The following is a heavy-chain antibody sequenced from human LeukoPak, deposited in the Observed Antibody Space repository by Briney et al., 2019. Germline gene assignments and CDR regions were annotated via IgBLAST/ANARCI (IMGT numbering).Heavy chain of an antibody. D-gene: IGHD6-13*01. CDR1: GFTFSSYA. CDR2: ISGSGGST. Sequence: GGSLRLSRAASGFTFSSYAMTWVRQAPGKGLEWVSGISGSGGSTYYADSVKGRFTISRDNSKNTLYLQMNSPRAEDTAVYYCAKGASSSWYSGDYWGQGTLVTVSS. V-gene: IGHV3-23*01. CDR3: AKGASSSWYSGDY. J-gene: IGHJ4*02.